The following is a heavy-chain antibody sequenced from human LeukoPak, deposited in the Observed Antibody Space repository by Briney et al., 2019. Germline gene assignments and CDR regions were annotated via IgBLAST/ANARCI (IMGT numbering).Heavy chain of an antibody. CDR2: IYPGDSDT. J-gene: IGHJ4*02. D-gene: IGHD6-19*01. Sequence: GESLKISCKGSGYSFTSYWIGWVRQMPGKGLEWMGIIYPGDSDTRYSPSFQGQVTISADKSISTAYLQWSSLKASDTAMYYCARWRDGGWYAYGFDYWGQGTLVTVSS. V-gene: IGHV5-51*01. CDR1: GYSFTSYW. CDR3: ARWRDGGWYAYGFDY.